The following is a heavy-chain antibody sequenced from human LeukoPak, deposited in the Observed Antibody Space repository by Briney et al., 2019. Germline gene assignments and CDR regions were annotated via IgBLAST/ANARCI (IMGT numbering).Heavy chain of an antibody. Sequence: GGSLRLSCAASGFTFSSNWMHWVRQAPGEGLVWVSRLNSDGSDTRYADSVKGRFTNSRDNAKNTLYLQMNSLRVEDTAVYYCVRSQNYYDSSGSFADAFDIWGQGTMVTVSS. CDR1: GFTFSSNW. CDR3: VRSQNYYDSSGSFADAFDI. V-gene: IGHV3-74*01. D-gene: IGHD3-22*01. CDR2: LNSDGSDT. J-gene: IGHJ3*02.